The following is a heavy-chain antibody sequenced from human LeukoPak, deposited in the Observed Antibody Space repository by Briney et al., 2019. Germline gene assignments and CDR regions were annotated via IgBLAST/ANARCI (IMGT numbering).Heavy chain of an antibody. Sequence: ASVKVSCKPSGSTSINYYIHWVRQAPGQGLEWMGIINSNDDMTTYAQQFQGRVTMTRNTSISTAYMELSSLRSEDTAVYYCARDPTETGNWFDPWGQGTLVTVSS. CDR3: ARDPTETGNWFDP. J-gene: IGHJ5*02. CDR2: INSNDDMT. D-gene: IGHD7-27*01. V-gene: IGHV1-46*01. CDR1: GSTSINYY.